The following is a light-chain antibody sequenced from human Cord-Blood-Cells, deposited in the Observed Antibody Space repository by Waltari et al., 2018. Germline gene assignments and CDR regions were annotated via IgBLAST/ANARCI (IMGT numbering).Light chain of an antibody. V-gene: IGKV1-16*02. CDR1: LGISNY. CDR3: NQYNSYPPVT. J-gene: IGKJ3*01. CDR2: AAS. Sequence: DIQTTQSPSSLSASVGDSVHITCSASLGISNYLALFQQKPGKGPKSLIYAASSLQSGVPLKFSGSGSGTDFNLTISSMQPEDFATYYCNQYNSYPPVTFGPGTKVDIK.